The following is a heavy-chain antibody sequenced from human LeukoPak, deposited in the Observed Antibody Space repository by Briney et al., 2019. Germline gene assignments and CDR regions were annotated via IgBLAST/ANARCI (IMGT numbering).Heavy chain of an antibody. Sequence: ASVKVSCKASGYTFTSYYMHWVRQAPGQGLEWMGIINPSGGTTGYAQKFQGRVTMTRDTSTSTVYMELSSLRSDDTAVYYCARAHCSGGACPNWFYPWGQGTLVTVSS. CDR3: ARAHCSGGACPNWFYP. CDR2: INPSGGTT. V-gene: IGHV1-46*01. CDR1: GYTFTSYY. J-gene: IGHJ5*02. D-gene: IGHD2-15*01.